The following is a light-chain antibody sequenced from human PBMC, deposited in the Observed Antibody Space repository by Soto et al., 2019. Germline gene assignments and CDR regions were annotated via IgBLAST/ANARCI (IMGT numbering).Light chain of an antibody. CDR1: DSNIGAGYD. J-gene: IGLJ2*01. CDR2: GDN. CDR3: QSHDTSLSGSRI. V-gene: IGLV1-40*01. Sequence: QSVLTQPPSVSGAPGQRVTISCTGSDSNIGAGYDVHWYQQLPGTAPKLLIYGDNNRPSGVPDRLSASKSDTSASLTITGLRAEDEADYYCQSHDTSLSGSRIFGGGTKVTVL.